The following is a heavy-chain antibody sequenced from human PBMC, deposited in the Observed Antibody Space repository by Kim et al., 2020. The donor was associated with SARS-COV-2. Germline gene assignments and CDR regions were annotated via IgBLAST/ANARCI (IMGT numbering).Heavy chain of an antibody. CDR2: INAGNGNT. CDR1: GYTFTTYT. CDR3: ARGLVGATQVY. Sequence: ASVKVSCKASGYTFTTYTMHWVRQAPGQRLEWMGGINAGNGNTKYSQKFQGRVTITRDTSASTAHMELSSLRSEDTAVYFCARGLVGATQVYWGQGTLVT. J-gene: IGHJ4*02. D-gene: IGHD1-26*01. V-gene: IGHV1-3*01.